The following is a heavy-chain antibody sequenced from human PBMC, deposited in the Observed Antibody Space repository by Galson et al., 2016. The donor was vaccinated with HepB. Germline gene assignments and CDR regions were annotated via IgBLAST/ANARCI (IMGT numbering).Heavy chain of an antibody. Sequence: SLRLSCAASGFTFSSYAMHWVRQAPGKGLEYVSGITSNGDSTYYADSVKTRLTISRDTSKNQVVLTMTNMDPVDTATYYCARTYGIATGGYYHYYMDVWGKGTTVTVSS. J-gene: IGHJ6*03. V-gene: IGHV3-64*04. CDR3: ARTYGIATGGYYHYYMDV. CDR2: ITSNGDST. D-gene: IGHD6-13*01. CDR1: GFTFSSYA.